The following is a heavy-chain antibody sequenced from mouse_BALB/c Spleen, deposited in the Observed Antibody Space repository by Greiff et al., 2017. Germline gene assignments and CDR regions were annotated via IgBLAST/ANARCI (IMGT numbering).Heavy chain of an antibody. CDR3: ARKAHDYDGFAY. Sequence: EVQLVESGGGLVQPGGSLRLSCATSGFTFTDYYMSWVRQPPGKALEWLGFIRNKANGYTTEYSASVKGRFTISRDNSQSILYLQMNTLRAEDSATYYCARKAHDYDGFAYWGQGTLVTVSA. V-gene: IGHV7-3*02. J-gene: IGHJ3*01. D-gene: IGHD2-4*01. CDR1: GFTFTDYY. CDR2: IRNKANGYTT.